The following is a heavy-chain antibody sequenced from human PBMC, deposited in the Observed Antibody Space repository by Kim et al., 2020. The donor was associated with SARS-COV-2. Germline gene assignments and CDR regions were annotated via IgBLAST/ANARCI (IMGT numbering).Heavy chain of an antibody. V-gene: IGHV5-51*01. Sequence: SPTFQGQVTISADKSISTAYLQGSSLKAADTAMYYCARRGAAAGTGWFDPWGQGTLVTVSS. D-gene: IGHD6-13*01. CDR3: ARRGAAAGTGWFDP. J-gene: IGHJ5*02.